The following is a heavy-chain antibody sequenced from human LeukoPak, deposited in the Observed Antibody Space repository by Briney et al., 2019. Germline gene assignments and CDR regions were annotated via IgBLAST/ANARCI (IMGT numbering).Heavy chain of an antibody. J-gene: IGHJ4*02. CDR3: ARVTMVRGERNDY. CDR1: GHTFTGYY. V-gene: IGHV1-2*06. CDR2: INPNSGGT. Sequence: GASVKVSCKASGHTFTGYYMHWVRQAPGQGLEWMGRINPNSGGTNYAQKFQGRVTMTRDTSISTAYMELSRLRSDDTAVYYCARVTMVRGERNDYWGQGTLVTVSS. D-gene: IGHD3-10*01.